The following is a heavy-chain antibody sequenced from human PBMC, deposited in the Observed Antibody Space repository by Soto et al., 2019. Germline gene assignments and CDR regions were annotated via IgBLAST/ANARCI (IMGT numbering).Heavy chain of an antibody. Sequence: EVQLVESGGGLVQPGGSLRLSCAASGFTFSSYAMHWVRQAPGKGLEYVSAISSNGGSTYYANSVKGRFTISRDNSKNTLYLQMGSLRAEDMAVYYCARGLNERTVVVAATNFDYWGQGTLVTVSS. CDR2: ISSNGGST. D-gene: IGHD2-15*01. J-gene: IGHJ4*02. CDR1: GFTFSSYA. V-gene: IGHV3-64*01. CDR3: ARGLNERTVVVAATNFDY.